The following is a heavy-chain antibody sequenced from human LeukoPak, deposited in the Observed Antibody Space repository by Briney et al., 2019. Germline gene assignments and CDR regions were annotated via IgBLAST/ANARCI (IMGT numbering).Heavy chain of an antibody. Sequence: GGSLRLSCAASGFTFSDFGMHWVRQAPGKGLEWVAFLRRDGSDKYYADSVKGRFTISRDNSKNTVYLQMNSLRPEDTAVYYCAKDHSQNFDYWGQGTLVTVSS. CDR1: GFTFSDFG. V-gene: IGHV3-30*02. CDR3: AKDHSQNFDY. D-gene: IGHD5-18*01. J-gene: IGHJ4*02. CDR2: LRRDGSDK.